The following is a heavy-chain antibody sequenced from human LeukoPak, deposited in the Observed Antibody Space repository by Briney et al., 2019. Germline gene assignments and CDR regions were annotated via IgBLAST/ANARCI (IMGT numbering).Heavy chain of an antibody. Sequence: GGSLRLSCSASGFTFSCYAMSWVRQAPGKGLEWVSAISGSGGSTYYADSVKGRFTISRENSKNKVDLQMKSLRPEDTAEYYCAKHRSKISWGSFVFWVVGTLVSVSS. CDR3: AKHRSKISWGSFVF. V-gene: IGHV3-23*01. D-gene: IGHD3-16*01. CDR2: ISGSGGST. CDR1: GFTFSCYA. J-gene: IGHJ4*02.